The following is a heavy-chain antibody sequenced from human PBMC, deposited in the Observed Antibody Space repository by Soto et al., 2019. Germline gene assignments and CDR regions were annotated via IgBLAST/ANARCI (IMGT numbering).Heavy chain of an antibody. CDR1: GYTFTSYG. CDR3: ARGGDVNYYHGMDV. V-gene: IGHV1-18*01. D-gene: IGHD5-12*01. J-gene: IGHJ6*02. CDR2: ISAYNGKT. Sequence: QVQLVQSGGEVKKPGASVKLSCTASGYTFTSYGISWVRQAPRQGLEWMGWISAYNGKTNYAQNVQGRVTMTTDTSTRIAYMDLRSLRSDDTAVYYCARGGDVNYYHGMDVWGQGTTVTVSS.